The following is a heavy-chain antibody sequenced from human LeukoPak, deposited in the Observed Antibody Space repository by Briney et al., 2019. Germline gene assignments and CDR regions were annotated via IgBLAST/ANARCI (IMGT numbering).Heavy chain of an antibody. CDR3: ARHSIGYSGYDYWFDP. Sequence: AESLKISCKGSVYSFTSYWLGCVRQMLGKGLEWMGMIYPGDSDTRYSPSFQGQVTIPADKSISTAYLQWSSLKASDTAMYYCARHSIGYSGYDYWFDPWGQGTLVTVSS. J-gene: IGHJ5*02. CDR2: IYPGDSDT. V-gene: IGHV5-51*01. D-gene: IGHD5-12*01. CDR1: VYSFTSYW.